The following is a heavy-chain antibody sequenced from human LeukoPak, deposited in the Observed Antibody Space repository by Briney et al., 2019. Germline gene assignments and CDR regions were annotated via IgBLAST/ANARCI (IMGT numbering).Heavy chain of an antibody. J-gene: IGHJ4*02. V-gene: IGHV3-23*01. Sequence: GGSLRLSCAASGFTFSSYAMNWVRQAPGKGLEWVSTFSGSGDTTYYADSVKGRFAISTDNSKNTLYLQTDSLRAEDTAVYYCAKSYSSGWFGLYFDSWGRGSLVTVSS. CDR2: FSGSGDTT. D-gene: IGHD6-19*01. CDR3: AKSYSSGWFGLYFDS. CDR1: GFTFSSYA.